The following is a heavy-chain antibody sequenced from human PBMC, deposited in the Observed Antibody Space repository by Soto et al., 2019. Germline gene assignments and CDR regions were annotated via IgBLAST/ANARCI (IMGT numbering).Heavy chain of an antibody. D-gene: IGHD2-21*01. V-gene: IGHV1-69*01. Sequence: QVQLVQSGAEVKKPGSSVKVSCKASGVTFSSETISWVRQAPGQGLEWVGGIIPLFGTANYAQKFQGRVTITADESTSTLYIELRSLSSDDTAVYYFATELGDNPASPFDSWGEGTLVPVSS. CDR2: IIPLFGTA. CDR1: GVTFSSET. CDR3: ATELGDNPASPFDS. J-gene: IGHJ4*02.